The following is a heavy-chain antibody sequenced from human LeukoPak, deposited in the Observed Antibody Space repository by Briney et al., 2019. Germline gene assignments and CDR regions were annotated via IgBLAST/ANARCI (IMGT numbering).Heavy chain of an antibody. CDR2: IYHTGDT. CDR3: AKHTFARPFDY. J-gene: IGHJ4*02. D-gene: IGHD6-6*01. CDR1: GGSISSYY. Sequence: SETLSLTCTVSGGSISSYYWSWIRQPPGKGPEWIGYIYHTGDTNSNPSLKSRVTISLDTSKSQFSLRLSSVTAADTAVYYCAKHTFARPFDYWGQGTLVTVSS. V-gene: IGHV4-59*08.